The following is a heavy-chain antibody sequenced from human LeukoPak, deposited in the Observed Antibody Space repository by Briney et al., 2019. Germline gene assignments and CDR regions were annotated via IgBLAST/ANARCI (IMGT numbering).Heavy chain of an antibody. CDR1: GFTFSNYY. J-gene: IGHJ6*04. Sequence: PGGSLRLSCAASGFTFSNYYMTWVRQAPGKGLEWVATIKVDGSQKHYVDSVRGRFTISRDNAKNSLFLQMNSLRAEDTAVYYCAELGITMIGGVWGKGTTVTISS. V-gene: IGHV3-7*01. D-gene: IGHD3-10*02. CDR3: AELGITMIGGV. CDR2: IKVDGSQK.